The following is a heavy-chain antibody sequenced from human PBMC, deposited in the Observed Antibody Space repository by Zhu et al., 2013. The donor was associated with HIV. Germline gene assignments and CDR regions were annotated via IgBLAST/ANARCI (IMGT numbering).Heavy chain of an antibody. Sequence: QVQLVQSGAEVKKPGASVKVSCKASGYTFTGYYMHWVRQAPGQGLEWMGWINPNSGGTNYAQKFQGRVTMTRDTSISTAYMELSRLRSDDTAVYYCARPRRGIWFGELSPYYYYMDVWGKGTTVTVSS. V-gene: IGHV1-2*02. J-gene: IGHJ6*03. CDR3: ARPRRGIWFGELSPYYYYMDV. CDR1: GYTFTGYY. CDR2: INPNSGGT. D-gene: IGHD3-10*01.